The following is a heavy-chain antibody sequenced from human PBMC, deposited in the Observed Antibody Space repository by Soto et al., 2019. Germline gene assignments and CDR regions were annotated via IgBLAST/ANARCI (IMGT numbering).Heavy chain of an antibody. CDR1: GYTFTSYG. J-gene: IGHJ6*02. CDR2: ISAYNGNT. CDR3: ARGPLPYCSSTSCYYYYGMDV. Sequence: QVQLVQSGAEVKKPGASVKVSCKASGYTFTSYGISWVRQAPGQGLEWMGWISAYNGNTNYAQKLQGRVTMTTDTSTGTAYLELRSLRSDDTAVYYCARGPLPYCSSTSCYYYYGMDVWGQGTTVTVSS. D-gene: IGHD2-2*01. V-gene: IGHV1-18*01.